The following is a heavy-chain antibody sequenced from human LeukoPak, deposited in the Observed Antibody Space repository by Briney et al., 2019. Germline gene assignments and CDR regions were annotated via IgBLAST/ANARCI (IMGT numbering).Heavy chain of an antibody. CDR2: IYHSGST. J-gene: IGHJ3*02. CDR3: ARVGGMTTINNAAFDI. D-gene: IGHD4-4*01. CDR1: GGSINSCY. Sequence: SETLSLTCTVSGGSINSCYWNWIRQPPGKGLEWIGYIYHSGSTNYNPSLKSRVTISLDASKNQFSLKLTSVTAADTAIYYCARVGGMTTINNAAFDIWGQGTMVTVSS. V-gene: IGHV4-59*01.